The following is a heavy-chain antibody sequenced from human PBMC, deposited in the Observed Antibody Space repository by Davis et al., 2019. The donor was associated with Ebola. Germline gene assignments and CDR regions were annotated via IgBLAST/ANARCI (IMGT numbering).Heavy chain of an antibody. CDR2: ISRRGGST. D-gene: IGHD3-10*01. J-gene: IGHJ4*02. CDR3: AKDGLLWFGGSLY. Sequence: SLNTPCASPGFTFSSYAMSRVRQAPGKGLECVSAISRRGGSTYYADSVKGRFTISRDNSKNTLYLQMNSLRAEDTAVYYCAKDGLLWFGGSLYWGQGTLVTVPS. CDR1: GFTFSSYA. V-gene: IGHV3-23*01.